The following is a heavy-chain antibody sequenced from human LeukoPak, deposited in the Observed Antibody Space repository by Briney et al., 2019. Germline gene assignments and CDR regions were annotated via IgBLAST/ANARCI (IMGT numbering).Heavy chain of an antibody. D-gene: IGHD2-15*01. Sequence: SGTLSLTCAVSGGSISSSNWWSWVRQPPGKGLEWIGEIYHSGSTNYKPSLKSRVTISVDKSKNQFSLKLSSVTAADTAVYYCASLRSTGYCSGGSCNSYNWFYPWGQGTLVTVSS. CDR2: IYHSGST. CDR1: GGSISSSNW. V-gene: IGHV4-4*02. J-gene: IGHJ5*02. CDR3: ASLRSTGYCSGGSCNSYNWFYP.